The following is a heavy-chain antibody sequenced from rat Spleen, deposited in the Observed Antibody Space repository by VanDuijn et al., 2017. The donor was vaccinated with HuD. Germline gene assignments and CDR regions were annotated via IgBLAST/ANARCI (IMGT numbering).Heavy chain of an antibody. V-gene: IGHV5-29*01. Sequence: EVQLVESDGGLVQPGRSLKLSCAASGFTFSDYYMSWVRQAPTTGLEWVATISYVDSSGHSVTDYRDSVKGRFTISRDNAKSTLSLQMDSLRSEDTATYYCARRHYGYTDYFDYWGQGVMVTVSS. D-gene: IGHD1-11*01. J-gene: IGHJ2*01. CDR2: ISYVDSSGHSVT. CDR1: GFTFSDYY. CDR3: ARRHYGYTDYFDY.